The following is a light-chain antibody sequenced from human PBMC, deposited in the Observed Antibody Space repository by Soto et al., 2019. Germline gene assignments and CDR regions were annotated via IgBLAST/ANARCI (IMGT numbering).Light chain of an antibody. J-gene: IGLJ2*01. Sequence: QCTRTQPGPVHASPGQSIPISCTGTTSDVGTCNFVSWYQQHPGKAPKLILYEVTNRPSGVSNRFSGSKSGNTASLTISGLQADDEADYFCRSCTATTTLVFGGGTKVTVL. V-gene: IGLV2-14*01. CDR1: TSDVGTCNF. CDR3: RSCTATTTLV. CDR2: EVT.